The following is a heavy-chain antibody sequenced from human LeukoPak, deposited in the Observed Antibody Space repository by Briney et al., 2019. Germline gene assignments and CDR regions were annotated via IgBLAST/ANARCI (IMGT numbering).Heavy chain of an antibody. V-gene: IGHV3-21*01. CDR2: ISSSSSYI. CDR3: ARDIKTNYGSGSYFDY. CDR1: GFTFSSYS. D-gene: IGHD3-10*01. J-gene: IGHJ4*02. Sequence: SGGSLRPSCAASGFTFSSYSMNWVRQAPGKGLEWVSSISSSSSYIYYADSVKGRFTISRDNAKNSLYLQMNSLRAEDTAVYYCARDIKTNYGSGSYFDYWGQGTLVTVSS.